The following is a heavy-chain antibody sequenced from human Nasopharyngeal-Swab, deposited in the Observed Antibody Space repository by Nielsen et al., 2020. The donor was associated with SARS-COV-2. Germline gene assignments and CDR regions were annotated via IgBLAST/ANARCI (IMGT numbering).Heavy chain of an antibody. CDR1: GFTFSSYW. CDR3: ARESSGYDSNYYYGMDV. CDR2: IKQDGSEK. D-gene: IGHD5-12*01. V-gene: IGHV3-7*03. Sequence: GGSLRLSCAASGFTFSSYWMSWVRQAPGKGLEWVANIKQDGSEKYYADSVKGRFTISRDNAKNSLYLQMNSLRAEDTAVYYCARESSGYDSNYYYGMDVWGQGTTVTVSS. J-gene: IGHJ6*02.